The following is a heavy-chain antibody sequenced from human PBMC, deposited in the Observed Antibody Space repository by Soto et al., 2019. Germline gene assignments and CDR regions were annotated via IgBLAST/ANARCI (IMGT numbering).Heavy chain of an antibody. J-gene: IGHJ6*02. D-gene: IGHD3-3*01. V-gene: IGHV3-30-3*01. CDR2: ISYDGSNK. CDR1: GFTFSSYA. Sequence: QVQLVESGGGVVQPGRSLRLSCAASGFTFSSYAMHWVRQAPGKGLEWVAVISYDGSNKYYADSVKGRFTISRDNSKNTLYLQMNSLRAEDTVVYYCARETYYDFWSGPYYGMDVWGQGTTVTVSS. CDR3: ARETYYDFWSGPYYGMDV.